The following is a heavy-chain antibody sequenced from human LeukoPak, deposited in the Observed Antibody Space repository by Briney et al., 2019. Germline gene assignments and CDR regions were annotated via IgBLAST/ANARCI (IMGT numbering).Heavy chain of an antibody. V-gene: IGHV4-38-2*01. CDR2: IYHSGST. CDR3: ARQVYYGSGSYWVDY. Sequence: SETLSLTCAVSGYSISSGYYWGWIRQPPGKGLEWIGSIYHSGSTYYNPSLKSRVTISVDTSMNQFSLKLSSVTAADTAVYYCARQVYYGSGSYWVDYWGQGTLVTVSS. J-gene: IGHJ4*02. CDR1: GYSISSGYY. D-gene: IGHD3-10*01.